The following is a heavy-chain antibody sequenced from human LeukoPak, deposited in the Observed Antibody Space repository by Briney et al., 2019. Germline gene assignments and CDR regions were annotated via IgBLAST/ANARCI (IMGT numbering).Heavy chain of an antibody. Sequence: PGGSLRLSCAASGFTFSSYAMSWVRQAPGKGLEWVSAISGSGGSTYYADSVKGRFTISRDNSKNTLYLQMNSLRAEDTAVYYCAKGFRLRSKIHYDFWSGYYFEGGAFDIWGQGTMVTVSS. V-gene: IGHV3-23*01. CDR2: ISGSGGST. J-gene: IGHJ3*02. CDR3: AKGFRLRSKIHYDFWSGYYFEGGAFDI. D-gene: IGHD3-3*01. CDR1: GFTFSSYA.